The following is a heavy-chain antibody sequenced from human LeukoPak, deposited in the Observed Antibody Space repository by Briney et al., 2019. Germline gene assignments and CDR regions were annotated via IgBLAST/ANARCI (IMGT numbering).Heavy chain of an antibody. J-gene: IGHJ4*02. CDR3: ARGGDRWLSGNLDY. CDR1: GGSISSGGYY. V-gene: IGHV4-30-2*01. Sequence: SQTLSLTCAVSGGSISSGGYYWSWIRQPPGKGLEWIGYIYHSGSTYYNPSLKSRVTISVDRSKNQFSLKLSSVTAADTAVYYCARGGDRWLSGNLDYWGQGTLVTVSS. D-gene: IGHD4-23*01. CDR2: IYHSGST.